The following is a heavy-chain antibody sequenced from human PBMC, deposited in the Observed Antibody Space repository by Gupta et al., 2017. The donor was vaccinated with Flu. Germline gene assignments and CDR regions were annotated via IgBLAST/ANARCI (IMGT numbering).Heavy chain of an antibody. Sequence: EGHFVLSVGGLVQPGGSLRLSCEASGFTLIGFELNWVRQSPGKGLEWLAYISGESDYEYYADSVKGSFTISRDNNKESVFHRMSGLRAEDSARDLCVRDRGGSCYRFDSWGQGTEVTVSS. CDR3: VRDRGGSCYRFDS. J-gene: IGHJ4*02. CDR2: ISGESDYE. V-gene: IGHV3-48*03. CDR1: GFTLIGFE. D-gene: IGHD2-15*01.